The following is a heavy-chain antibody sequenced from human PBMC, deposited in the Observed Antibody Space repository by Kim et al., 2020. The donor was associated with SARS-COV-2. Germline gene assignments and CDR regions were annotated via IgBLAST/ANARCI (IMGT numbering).Heavy chain of an antibody. Sequence: VKGRFTIARDESKNMAYLQMNSRKTEDTALYYCTRAGYCSGGSGPDYWGQGTLVTVSS. J-gene: IGHJ4*02. CDR3: TRAGYCSGGSGPDY. D-gene: IGHD2-15*01. V-gene: IGHV3-49*02.